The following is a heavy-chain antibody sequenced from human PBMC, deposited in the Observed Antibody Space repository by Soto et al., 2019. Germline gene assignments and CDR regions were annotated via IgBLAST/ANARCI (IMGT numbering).Heavy chain of an antibody. D-gene: IGHD2-21*02. CDR1: GFTFRSYF. Sequence: QVQLVESGGGVVQPGMSLRLSCAASGFTFRSYFMHWIRQAPGKGLQWVGVISSDGSTKNYADSAKGRFTISRDDAKKTVYLEMNSLGREDTAVYYCATPRQPTAKIFDYWGQGALVTVSS. CDR2: ISSDGSTK. J-gene: IGHJ4*02. CDR3: ATPRQPTAKIFDY. V-gene: IGHV3-30*04.